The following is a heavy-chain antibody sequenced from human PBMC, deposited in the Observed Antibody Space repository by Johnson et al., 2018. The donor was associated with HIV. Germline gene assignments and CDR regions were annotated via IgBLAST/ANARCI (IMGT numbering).Heavy chain of an antibody. CDR1: GFTFDDYA. CDR3: AKDHMADVGVWMVGAFDI. Sequence: VQLVESGGGLVQPGRSLRLSCAASGFTFDDYAMHWVRQAPGKGLEWVSGISWNSGSIGYADSVKGRFTISRDNAKNSLYLQMNSLRAEDTALYYCAKDHMADVGVWMVGAFDIWGQGTMVTVSS. CDR2: ISWNSGSI. V-gene: IGHV3-9*01. J-gene: IGHJ3*02. D-gene: IGHD1-26*01.